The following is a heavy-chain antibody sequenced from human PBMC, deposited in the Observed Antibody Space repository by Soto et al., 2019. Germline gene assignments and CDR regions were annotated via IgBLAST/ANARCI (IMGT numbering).Heavy chain of an antibody. V-gene: IGHV3-30-3*01. CDR1: GFTFSSYA. CDR3: ASDPSSGWFFDY. CDR2: VSYDGSFK. D-gene: IGHD6-19*01. J-gene: IGHJ4*02. Sequence: QVQLVQSGGGVVQPGRSLKLSCAATGFTFSSYAMHWVRQAPGKGLEWVAVVSYDGSFKSYEDSVKGRFTVSRDNSNNTLYLKMNSLSTEEPAVYYCASDPSSGWFFDYWGQGNLVTVSS.